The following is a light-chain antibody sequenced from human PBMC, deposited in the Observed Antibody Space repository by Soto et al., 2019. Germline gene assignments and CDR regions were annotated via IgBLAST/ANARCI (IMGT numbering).Light chain of an antibody. J-gene: IGLJ1*01. Sequence: QSVLTQPRSVSGSPGQLVTISCTVTSSDVGGYNLVSWYQQHPGKAPKLMIYDVSKRPSGVPDRFSGSKSGNTASLTISGLQAEDEADYYCYSYAGSYTLYVFGTGTKVTVL. CDR2: DVS. CDR3: YSYAGSYTLYV. CDR1: SSDVGGYNL. V-gene: IGLV2-11*01.